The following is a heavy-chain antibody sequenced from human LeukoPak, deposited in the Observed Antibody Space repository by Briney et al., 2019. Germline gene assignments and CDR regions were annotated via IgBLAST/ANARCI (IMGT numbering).Heavy chain of an antibody. CDR2: IYYSGST. Sequence: PSQTLSLTCTVSGGSISSGGYYWSWICQHPGKGLEWIGYIYYSGSTYYNPSLKSRVTISVDTSKNQFSLKLSSVTAADTAVYYCTSVDGGWSGLDYWGQGTLVTVSP. D-gene: IGHD6-19*01. CDR1: GGSISSGGYY. J-gene: IGHJ4*02. CDR3: TSVDGGWSGLDY. V-gene: IGHV4-31*03.